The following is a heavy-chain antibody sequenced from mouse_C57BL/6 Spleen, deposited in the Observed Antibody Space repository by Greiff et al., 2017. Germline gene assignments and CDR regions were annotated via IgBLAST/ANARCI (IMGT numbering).Heavy chain of an antibody. Sequence: QVQLQQSGAELVRPGASVTLSCKASGYTFTDYEMHWVKQTPVHGLEWIGAIDPETGGTAYSQKFKGKAILTADKSSSTAYMELRSLTSEDSAVYYCTSYAMDYWSRNLSHRLL. V-gene: IGHV1-15*01. CDR2: IDPETGGT. CDR1: GYTFTDYE. J-gene: IGHJ4*01. CDR3: TSYAMDY.